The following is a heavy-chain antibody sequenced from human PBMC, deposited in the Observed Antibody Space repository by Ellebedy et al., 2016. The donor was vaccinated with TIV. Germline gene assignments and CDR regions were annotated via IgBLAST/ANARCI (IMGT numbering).Heavy chain of an antibody. Sequence: GSLRLSCTVSGGSISSYYWSWIRQPPGKGLEWIGHMYSSGNSNYNPSLKSRVTISIDTSKNQFSLKLSFVTAADTAVYYCASTEYIGFWGYWGQGTLVTVSS. CDR1: GGSISSYY. CDR3: ASTEYIGFWGY. J-gene: IGHJ4*02. D-gene: IGHD3-16*01. V-gene: IGHV4-59*12. CDR2: MYSSGNS.